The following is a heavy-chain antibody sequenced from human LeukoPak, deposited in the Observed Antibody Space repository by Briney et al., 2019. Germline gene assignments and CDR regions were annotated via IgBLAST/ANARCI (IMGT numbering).Heavy chain of an antibody. V-gene: IGHV3-21*01. D-gene: IGHD3-10*01. CDR2: ISSSSSYI. CDR1: GFTFSSYS. CDR3: ARAEDDQSSGSLTFDY. Sequence: GGSLRLSCAASGFTFSSYSMNWVRQAPGKGLEWVSSISSSSSYIYYADSVKGRFTISRDIAQNSLYLQMNSLRAEDTAVYYCARAEDDQSSGSLTFDYWGQGTLVTVSS. J-gene: IGHJ4*02.